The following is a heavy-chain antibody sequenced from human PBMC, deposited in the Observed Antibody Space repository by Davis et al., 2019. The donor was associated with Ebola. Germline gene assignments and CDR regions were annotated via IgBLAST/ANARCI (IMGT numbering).Heavy chain of an antibody. CDR2: NSGSGGST. V-gene: IGHV3-23*01. CDR1: GFTFSSYA. Sequence: GESLKTSCAASGFTFSSYAMSWVRQAPGKGLEWGPANSGSGGSTYYADSVKGRVTISRDNSKNTLYLQMNSLRAEDTAVYYCAKDTRGIYNWFDPWGQGTLVTVSS. J-gene: IGHJ5*02. D-gene: IGHD2-2*01. CDR3: AKDTRGIYNWFDP.